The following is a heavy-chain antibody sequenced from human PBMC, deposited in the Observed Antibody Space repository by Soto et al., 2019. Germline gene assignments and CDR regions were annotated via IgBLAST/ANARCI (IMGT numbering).Heavy chain of an antibody. CDR3: ARDASYYYGPGGFDY. CDR1: GFTFSSYW. V-gene: IGHV3-74*01. CDR2: INSDGSST. D-gene: IGHD3-10*01. J-gene: IGHJ4*02. Sequence: QPGGSLRLSCAASGFTFSSYWMHWVRQAPGKGLVWVSRINSDGSSTSYADSVKGRFTISRDNAKNTLYLQMNSLRAEDTAVYYCARDASYYYGPGGFDYWGQGTLVTVSS.